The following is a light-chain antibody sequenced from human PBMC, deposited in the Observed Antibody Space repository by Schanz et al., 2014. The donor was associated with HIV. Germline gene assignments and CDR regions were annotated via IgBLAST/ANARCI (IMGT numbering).Light chain of an antibody. J-gene: IGLJ2*01. Sequence: QSVLTQPPSASGSPGQSVTISCTGTSSDVGGQKYLSWYQQEPGKAPKVIIYEVTKRPSGVPDRFSGSKSGNTASLTVSGLQEEDEADYYCSSYTSSSTLVFGGGTKLTVL. CDR1: SSDVGGQKY. CDR2: EVT. CDR3: SSYTSSSTLV. V-gene: IGLV2-8*01.